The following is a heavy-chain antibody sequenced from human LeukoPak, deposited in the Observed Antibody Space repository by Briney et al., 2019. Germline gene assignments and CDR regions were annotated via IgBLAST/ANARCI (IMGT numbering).Heavy chain of an antibody. Sequence: SGTLSLTCTVSGGSISSSSYYWGWIRQPPGKGLEWIGSIYYSGSTYYNPSLKSRVTISVDTSKNQFSLKLSSVTAADTAVYYCARLGRGYCSSTSCQPYNWFDPWGQGTLVTVSS. CDR2: IYYSGST. D-gene: IGHD2-2*01. J-gene: IGHJ5*02. CDR3: ARLGRGYCSSTSCQPYNWFDP. V-gene: IGHV4-39*01. CDR1: GGSISSSSYY.